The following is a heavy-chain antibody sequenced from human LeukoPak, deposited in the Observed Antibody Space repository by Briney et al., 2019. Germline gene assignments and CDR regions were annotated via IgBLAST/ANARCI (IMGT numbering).Heavy chain of an antibody. CDR3: ARVTTVGGRYLDL. D-gene: IGHD4-23*01. CDR1: GFTFSSYE. CDR2: IGSGSYTI. Sequence: GGSLRLSCAGSGFTFSSYEINWVRQAPGKGLEWISYIGSGSYTIYYADSVKGRFTTFRDNAKNSLYLQMNGLRAEDTAVYYCARVTTVGGRYLDLWGRGTLVTVSS. V-gene: IGHV3-48*03. J-gene: IGHJ2*01.